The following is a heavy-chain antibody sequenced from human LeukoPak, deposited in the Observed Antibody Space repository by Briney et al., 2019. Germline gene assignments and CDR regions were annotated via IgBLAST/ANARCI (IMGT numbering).Heavy chain of an antibody. Sequence: GGSLRLSCAASGFTFSSYSMNWVRQAPGKGLEWVANINRDGSEKNYVDSVKGRFTISRDNAKNSLYLQMNSLRAEDTAVYYCAELGITMIGGVWGKGTTVTVSS. D-gene: IGHD3-10*02. J-gene: IGHJ6*04. V-gene: IGHV3-7*01. CDR3: AELGITMIGGV. CDR2: INRDGSEK. CDR1: GFTFSSYS.